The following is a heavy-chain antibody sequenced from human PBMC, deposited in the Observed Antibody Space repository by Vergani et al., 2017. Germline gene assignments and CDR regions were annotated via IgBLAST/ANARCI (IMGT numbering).Heavy chain of an antibody. J-gene: IGHJ3*02. Sequence: EVQLVESGGGLVQPGGSLRLSCAASGFTFSSYAMSWVRQAPGKGLEWVSSISGSGGSTYYADSVKGRFTISRDTSKNTLYLQMNSLRAEDTAVYYCARWGVGAHAAFDIWGQGTMVTVSS. V-gene: IGHV3-23*04. CDR3: ARWGVGAHAAFDI. CDR1: GFTFSSYA. CDR2: ISGSGGST. D-gene: IGHD1-26*01.